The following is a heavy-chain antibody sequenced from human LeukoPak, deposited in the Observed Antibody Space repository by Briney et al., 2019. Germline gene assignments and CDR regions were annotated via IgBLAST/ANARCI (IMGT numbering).Heavy chain of an antibody. CDR3: AKDKSSSRGRDSNLGY. Sequence: GGSLRLSCAASGFTLDDYAMHSVRQAPGKGLEWVSLISGDGGSAYYADSVKGRFTISRDNSKNSLYLQMSSLKTEDTALYYCAKDKSSSRGRDSNLGYWGQGTLVTVSS. CDR1: GFTLDDYA. CDR2: ISGDGGSA. V-gene: IGHV3-43*02. D-gene: IGHD6-6*01. J-gene: IGHJ4*02.